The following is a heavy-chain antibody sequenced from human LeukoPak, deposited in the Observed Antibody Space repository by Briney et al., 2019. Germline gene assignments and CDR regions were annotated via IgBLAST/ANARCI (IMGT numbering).Heavy chain of an antibody. CDR1: GVSISSGGYY. J-gene: IGHJ4*02. D-gene: IGHD3-22*01. V-gene: IGHV4-31*03. Sequence: SETLSLTCTVSGVSISSGGYYWSWIRQHPGKGLEWIGYIYYSGSTYYNPSLKSRVAISVDTSKNQFSLKLSSVTAADAAVYYCARGNYYDSSGYSPLYYFDYWGQGTLVTVSS. CDR3: ARGNYYDSSGYSPLYYFDY. CDR2: IYYSGST.